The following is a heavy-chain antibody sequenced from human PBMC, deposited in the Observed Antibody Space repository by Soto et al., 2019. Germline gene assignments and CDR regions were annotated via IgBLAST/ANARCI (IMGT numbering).Heavy chain of an antibody. CDR3: ARDQIQLWKNYYYYYGMDV. D-gene: IGHD5-18*01. V-gene: IGHV1-69*04. CDR2: IIPILGIA. J-gene: IGHJ6*02. Sequence: GASVKVSCKASGGTFSSYTISWVRQAPGQGLEWMGRIIPILGIANYAQKFQGRVTITADKSTSTAYMELNSLRAEDTAVYYCARDQIQLWKNYYYYYGMDVWGQGTTVTVSS. CDR1: GGTFSSYT.